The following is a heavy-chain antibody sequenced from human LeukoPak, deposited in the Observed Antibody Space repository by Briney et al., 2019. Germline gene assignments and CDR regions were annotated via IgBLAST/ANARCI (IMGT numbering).Heavy chain of an antibody. J-gene: IGHJ6*03. D-gene: IGHD6-13*01. CDR3: ASRAGYNSSWQTYYYYYYMDV. CDR1: GYTFTSYA. V-gene: IGHV1-3*01. Sequence: ASVKVSCKASGYTFTSYAMHWVRQAPGQRLEWMGWINAGNGNTKYSQKFQGRVTITRDTSASTAYMELSSLRSEDTAVYYCASRAGYNSSWQTYYYYYYMDVWGKGTTVTVSS. CDR2: INAGNGNT.